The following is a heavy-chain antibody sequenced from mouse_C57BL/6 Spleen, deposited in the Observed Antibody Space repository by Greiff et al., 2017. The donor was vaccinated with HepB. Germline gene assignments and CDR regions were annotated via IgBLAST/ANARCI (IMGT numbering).Heavy chain of an antibody. CDR2: ISSGSSTI. D-gene: IGHD2-2*01. CDR1: GFTFSDYG. Sequence: EVMLVESGGGLVKPGGSLKLSCAASGFTFSDYGMHWVRQAPEKGLEWVAYISSGSSTIYYADTVKGRFTISRDNAKNTLFLQMTSLRSEDTAMYYCATYGYDCYYAMDYWGQGTSVTVSS. V-gene: IGHV5-17*01. J-gene: IGHJ4*01. CDR3: ATYGYDCYYAMDY.